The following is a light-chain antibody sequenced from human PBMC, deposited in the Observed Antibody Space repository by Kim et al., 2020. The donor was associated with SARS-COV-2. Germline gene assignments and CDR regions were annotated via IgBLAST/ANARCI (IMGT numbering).Light chain of an antibody. J-gene: IGLJ1*01. CDR1: SSYSNYK. CDR2: VGTGGIVG. CDR3: GADHGSGSDFVYV. Sequence: QPVLTQPPSASASLGASVTLTCTLSSSYSNYKVDWYQQRPGKGPRFVMRVGTGGIVGSKGEGIPDRFSVLGSGLNRYLTIKNIQEEDESDYHCGADHGSGSDFVYVFGTGTKVTVL. V-gene: IGLV9-49*01.